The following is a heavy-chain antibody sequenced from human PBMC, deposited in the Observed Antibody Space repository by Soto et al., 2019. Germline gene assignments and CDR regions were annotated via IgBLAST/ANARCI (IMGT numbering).Heavy chain of an antibody. CDR2: INNDGSDT. CDR3: ARVYCIVRHCPPDFLDY. CDR1: GLTFSRDW. J-gene: IGHJ4*02. D-gene: IGHD2-15*01. Sequence: PGGSLRLSCAASGLTFSRDWMHWVRQAPGKGLVWVSRINNDGSDTTYADSVKGRFTISRDNAKNTLYLQMNSLRAEDTAVYYCARVYCIVRHCPPDFLDYWGQGILVTVS. V-gene: IGHV3-74*03.